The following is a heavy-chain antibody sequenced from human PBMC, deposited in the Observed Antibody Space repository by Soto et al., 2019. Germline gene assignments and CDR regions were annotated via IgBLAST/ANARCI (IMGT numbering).Heavy chain of an antibody. CDR2: IWSDGNSK. J-gene: IGHJ4*02. D-gene: IGHD2-2*01. Sequence: QVQLVQSEGGVVQPGRSLRLSCVMSGMSFRDSGMHWVRQAPGKGLEWVAMIWSDGNSKFYADSVQGRFTVSRDNSMDTLQLQMTRLGPEDRAIYYCARDKGVTSLGYWGQGTLVTVSS. CDR3: ARDKGVTSLGY. V-gene: IGHV3-33*01. CDR1: GMSFRDSG.